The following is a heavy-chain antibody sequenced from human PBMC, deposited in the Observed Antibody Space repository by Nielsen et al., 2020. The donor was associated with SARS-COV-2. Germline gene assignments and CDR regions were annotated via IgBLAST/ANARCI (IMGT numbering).Heavy chain of an antibody. D-gene: IGHD2-2*02. CDR2: IYYSGST. Sequence: SETLSLTCTVSGGSFSSYYWSWIRQPPGKGLEWIGYIYYSGSTNYNPSLKSRVTISVDTSKNQFSLKLSSVTAADTAVYYCARVGVVVPAAIRVFDYWGQGTLVTVSS. CDR3: ARVGVVVPAAIRVFDY. J-gene: IGHJ4*02. V-gene: IGHV4-59*12. CDR1: GGSFSSYY.